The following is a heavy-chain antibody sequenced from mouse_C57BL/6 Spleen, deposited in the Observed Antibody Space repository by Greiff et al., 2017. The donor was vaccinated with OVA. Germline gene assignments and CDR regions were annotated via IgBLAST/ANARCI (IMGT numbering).Heavy chain of an antibody. V-gene: IGHV1-15*01. J-gene: IGHJ4*01. D-gene: IGHD2-1*01. CDR1: GYTFTDYE. Sequence: VQLVESGAELVRPGASVTLSCKASGYTFTDYEMHWVKQTPVHGLEWIGAIDPETGGTAYNQKFKGKAILTADKSSSTAYMELRSLTSEDSAVYYCTRSPMVTPYYYAMDYWGQGTSVTVSS. CDR2: IDPETGGT. CDR3: TRSPMVTPYYYAMDY.